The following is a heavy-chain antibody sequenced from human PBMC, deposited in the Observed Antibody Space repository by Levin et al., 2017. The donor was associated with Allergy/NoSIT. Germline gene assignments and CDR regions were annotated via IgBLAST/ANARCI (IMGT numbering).Heavy chain of an antibody. V-gene: IGHV3-30*04. J-gene: IGHJ4*02. D-gene: IGHD3-22*01. CDR1: GFSFSNHA. CDR3: AKDMCIDSSGCSIDS. Sequence: GGSLRLSCGGSGFSFSNHAMHWVRQAPGKGLEWVAVISYDGSREDYADSVKGRFSISRDNSKNTVHLQMNSLRPDDTAIYYCAKDMCIDSSGCSIDSWGQGIVVAVSS. CDR2: ISYDGSRE.